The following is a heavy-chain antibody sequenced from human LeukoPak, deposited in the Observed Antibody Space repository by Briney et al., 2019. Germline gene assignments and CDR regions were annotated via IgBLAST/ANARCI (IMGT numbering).Heavy chain of an antibody. CDR2: ISGSGGST. D-gene: IGHD2-2*02. V-gene: IGHV3-23*01. Sequence: PGGSLRLSCAASGFTFSSYAMSWVRQAPGKGLEWVSAISGSGGSTYYADSVKGRFTISRDNSKNTLYLQMNSLRAEDTAVYYCAKPDLYCSSTSCYSSLLAYFDYWGQGTLVTVSS. J-gene: IGHJ4*02. CDR3: AKPDLYCSSTSCYSSLLAYFDY. CDR1: GFTFSSYA.